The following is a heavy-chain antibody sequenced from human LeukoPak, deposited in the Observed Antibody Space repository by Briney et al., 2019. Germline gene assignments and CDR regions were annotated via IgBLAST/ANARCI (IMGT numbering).Heavy chain of an antibody. CDR3: ARDRVLYYDSSGPLTGYYGMDV. D-gene: IGHD3-22*01. J-gene: IGHJ6*02. V-gene: IGHV3-30-3*01. CDR1: GFTFSSYA. CDR2: ISYDGSNK. Sequence: PGRSLRLSCAASGFTFSSYAMHWVRQAPGKGLEWVAVISYDGSNKYYADSVKGRFTISRDNSKNTLYLQMNSLRAEDTAVYYCARDRVLYYDSSGPLTGYYGMDVWGQGTTVTVSS.